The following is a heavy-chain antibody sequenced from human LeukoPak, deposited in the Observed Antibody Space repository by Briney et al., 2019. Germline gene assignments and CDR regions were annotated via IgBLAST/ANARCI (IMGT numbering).Heavy chain of an antibody. D-gene: IGHD4-17*01. V-gene: IGHV3-21*04. CDR1: GFTFSSYS. CDR3: AKSPQVSTVTTYYFDY. J-gene: IGHJ4*02. Sequence: GGSLRLSCAASGFTFSSYSMNWVRQAPGKGLEWVSSISSSSSYIYYADSVKGRFTISRDNAKNSLYLQMNSLRAEDTAVYYCAKSPQVSTVTTYYFDYWGQGTLVTVSS. CDR2: ISSSSSYI.